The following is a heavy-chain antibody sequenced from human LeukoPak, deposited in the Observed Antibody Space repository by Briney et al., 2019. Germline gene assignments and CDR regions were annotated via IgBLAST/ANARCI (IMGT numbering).Heavy chain of an antibody. J-gene: IGHJ4*02. CDR2: INHSGGT. CDR3: ARRGLWSGYYCFDY. Sequence: SETLSLTCAVYGGSFSGYYWSWVRRPPGKGLEWIWEINHSGGTNYNPSLKSRVSISVDTFKNQFSLKLSSVTAADTAVYYCARRGLWSGYYCFDYWGPGTLVTVSS. V-gene: IGHV4-34*01. D-gene: IGHD3-3*01. CDR1: GGSFSGYY.